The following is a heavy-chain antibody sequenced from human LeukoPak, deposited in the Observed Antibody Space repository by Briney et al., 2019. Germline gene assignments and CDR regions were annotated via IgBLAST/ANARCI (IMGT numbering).Heavy chain of an antibody. Sequence: GASVKVSSKASGYTFTGYYMHWVRQAPGQGLEWMGWINPNSGGTNYAQKFQGRVTMTRDTSISTAYMELSSLRYDDTAVYYCAREIAAAGYYWGQGALVTVSS. CDR2: INPNSGGT. CDR3: AREIAAAGYY. D-gene: IGHD6-13*01. J-gene: IGHJ4*02. CDR1: GYTFTGYY. V-gene: IGHV1-2*02.